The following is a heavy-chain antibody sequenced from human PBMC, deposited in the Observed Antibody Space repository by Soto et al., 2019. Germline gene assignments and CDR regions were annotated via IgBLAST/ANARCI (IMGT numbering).Heavy chain of an antibody. Sequence: QVQLMQSGAEVKKPGASVKVSCKASGDTFTDYYIHWVRQAPGQGLEWMGTVNPSGGHTTYAQHVRGRVTMTRDTSTSTVCMELTSLTSDDTAVYYCARGGHVVVVTAALDYWGQGTLVTVSS. CDR1: GDTFTDYY. J-gene: IGHJ4*02. V-gene: IGHV1-46*01. D-gene: IGHD2-21*02. CDR2: VNPSGGHT. CDR3: ARGGHVVVVTAALDY.